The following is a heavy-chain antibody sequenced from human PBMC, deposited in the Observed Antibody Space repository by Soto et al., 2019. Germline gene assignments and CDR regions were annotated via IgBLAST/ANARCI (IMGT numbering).Heavy chain of an antibody. CDR3: TGHHDFGSGYSDSHSYGMDV. V-gene: IGHV1-69*01. Sequence: QVQLVQSGAEVKKAGSSVKVSCKATGGTFSSYGISWVRQVRGQGLEWMGGIIASFITANHAKKCQGSLTITGDGPTSTAYMNLSRLRSEHTAVYYCTGHHDFGSGYSDSHSYGMDVWGRGTTVTV. J-gene: IGHJ6*02. CDR2: IIASFITA. D-gene: IGHD3-3*01. CDR1: GGTFSSYG.